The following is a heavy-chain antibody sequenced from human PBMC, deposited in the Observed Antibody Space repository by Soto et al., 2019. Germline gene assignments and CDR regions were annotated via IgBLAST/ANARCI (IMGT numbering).Heavy chain of an antibody. V-gene: IGHV3-21*01. J-gene: IGHJ4*02. CDR3: ARREIGAAGGC. D-gene: IGHD6-13*01. Sequence: EVQVVESGGGLVKPGGSLRLSCAASGFTFSSYNMNWVRQAPGKGLEWVSSISSSSNYIYYADSVKGRCTISRNNAKNSLYLLMNSVRAEDTAVYCCARREIGAAGGCWGQGTLVTVSS. CDR1: GFTFSSYN. CDR2: ISSSSNYI.